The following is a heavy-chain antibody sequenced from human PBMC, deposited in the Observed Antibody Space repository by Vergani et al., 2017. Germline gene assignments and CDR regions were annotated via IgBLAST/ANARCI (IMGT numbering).Heavy chain of an antibody. V-gene: IGHV3-33*01. D-gene: IGHD3-22*01. J-gene: IGHJ6*03. Sequence: QVQLVESGGGVVQPGRSLRLSCAASGFTFSSYGMHWVRQAPGKGLEWVAVIWYDGSNKYYADSVKGRFTISRDNSKNTLYLQMNSLRDEDTTVYYCARAPFDSRPNYYMNVCREGTTVTVSS. CDR2: IWYDGSNK. CDR1: GFTFSSYG. CDR3: ARAPFDSRPNYYMNV.